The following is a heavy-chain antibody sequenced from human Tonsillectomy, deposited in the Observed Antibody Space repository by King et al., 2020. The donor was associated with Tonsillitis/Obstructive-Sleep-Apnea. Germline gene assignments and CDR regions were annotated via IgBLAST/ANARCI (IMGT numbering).Heavy chain of an antibody. Sequence: VQLVESGGGLVQPGGSLRLSCAASGFTFSSYWMSWVRQAPGKGLEWVANIKQDGSEKYYVDSVKGRFTISRDKAKNSLYLQMNSLRAEDTAVYYCARDWSGGGAARGYWGQGTLVTVSS. CDR3: ARDWSGGGAARGY. J-gene: IGHJ4*02. CDR2: IKQDGSEK. V-gene: IGHV3-7*01. D-gene: IGHD6-6*01. CDR1: GFTFSSYW.